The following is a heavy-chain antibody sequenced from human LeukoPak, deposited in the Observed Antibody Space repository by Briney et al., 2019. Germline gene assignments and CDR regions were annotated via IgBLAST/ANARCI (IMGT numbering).Heavy chain of an antibody. Sequence: ASVKVSCKASGYTFINYGLTWVRQAPGQGFQWMGWISAYTGSTNYAQKFQGRVTMPTDPSTSTACMELRSLTSNDTAVYYCARTVGATGAFDIWGQGTMVIVSS. CDR3: ARTVGATGAFDI. J-gene: IGHJ3*02. CDR1: GYTFINYG. CDR2: ISAYTGST. D-gene: IGHD1-26*01. V-gene: IGHV1-18*01.